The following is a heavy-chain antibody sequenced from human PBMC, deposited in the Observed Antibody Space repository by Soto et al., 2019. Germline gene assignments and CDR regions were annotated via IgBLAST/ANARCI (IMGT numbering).Heavy chain of an antibody. CDR1: GDSFSSYA. V-gene: IGHV1-69*01. Sequence: QVQLVQSVAEVKKPGSSVKVSCKASGDSFSSYAISWVRQAPGHGLEWMGRIIPIFGTPHYAQRVEGRVTITADASTSTANRELSSLRSDDTAVYYCATGGNFYETSGLAYWGQGTLVTVSS. D-gene: IGHD3-22*01. CDR2: IIPIFGTP. J-gene: IGHJ4*02. CDR3: ATGGNFYETSGLAY.